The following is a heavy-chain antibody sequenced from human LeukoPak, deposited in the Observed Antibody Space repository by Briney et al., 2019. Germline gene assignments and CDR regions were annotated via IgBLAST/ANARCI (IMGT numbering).Heavy chain of an antibody. CDR1: GGPFSSYA. CDR3: AGGDIVAYYFDY. D-gene: IGHD5-12*01. V-gene: IGHV1-69*06. CDR2: IIPIFGTA. J-gene: IGHJ4*02. Sequence: SSVKVSCKASGGPFSSYAISWVRQAPGQGLEWMGGIIPIFGTANYAQKFQGRVTITADKSTSTAYMELSSLRSEDTAVYYCAGGDIVAYYFDYWGQGTLVTVSS.